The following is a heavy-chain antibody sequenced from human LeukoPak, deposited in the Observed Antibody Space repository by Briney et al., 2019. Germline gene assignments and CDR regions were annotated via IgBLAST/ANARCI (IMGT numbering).Heavy chain of an antibody. Sequence: SETLSLTCIVSGGSMSSHYWGWISQPPRNWLEWIGSIYYSGSTYYNPSLKSRVTISVDTPKNQFSLKLSSVTAADTAVYYCARNRQVVVTAMHLTGTPVNAFDIWGQGTMVTVSS. CDR2: IYYSGST. D-gene: IGHD2-21*02. V-gene: IGHV4-39*07. CDR3: ARNRQVVVTAMHLTGTPVNAFDI. J-gene: IGHJ3*02. CDR1: GGSMSSHY.